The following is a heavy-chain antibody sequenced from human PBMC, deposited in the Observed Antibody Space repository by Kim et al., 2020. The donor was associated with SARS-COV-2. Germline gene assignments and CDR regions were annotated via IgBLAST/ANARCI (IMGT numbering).Heavy chain of an antibody. CDR1: GFTFSSYA. D-gene: IGHD6-19*01. CDR3: AKHLRPHSSGWWIDY. Sequence: GGSLTLSCAASGFTFSSYAMSWVRQAPGKGLEWVSAISGSGGSTYYADSVKGRFTISRDNSKNTLYLQMNSLRAEDTAVYYCAKHLRPHSSGWWIDYWGQGTLVTVSS. V-gene: IGHV3-23*01. CDR2: ISGSGGST. J-gene: IGHJ4*02.